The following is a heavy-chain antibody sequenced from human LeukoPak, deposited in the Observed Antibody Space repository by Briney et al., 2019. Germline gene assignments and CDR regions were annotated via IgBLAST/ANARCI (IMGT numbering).Heavy chain of an antibody. J-gene: IGHJ4*02. Sequence: GGSLRLSCAASGFTFSSYGMHWVRQAPGKGLEWVAFIIYDGSNKYYAGSVKGRFTISRDNSKNTLYLQMNSLRAEDTAVFYCAKDRDQGFYDSSGYYGDFDYWGQGTLVTVSS. CDR3: AKDRDQGFYDSSGYYGDFDY. D-gene: IGHD3-22*01. CDR2: IIYDGSNK. V-gene: IGHV3-30*02. CDR1: GFTFSSYG.